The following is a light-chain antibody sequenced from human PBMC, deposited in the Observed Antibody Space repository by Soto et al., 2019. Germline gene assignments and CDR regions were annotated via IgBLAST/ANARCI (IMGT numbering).Light chain of an antibody. V-gene: IGKV4-1*01. CDR2: WAS. CDR3: QQYYNTPLT. Sequence: DIVMTQSPDSLAVSLGERATINCKSSQSVFYSSSNKNYLAWYQQKPGQPPKVVIYWASTRESGVPDRFSGSGSGTDFTLTISSLQAEDVAVYYCQQYYNTPLTFGGGTKVEIK. J-gene: IGKJ4*01. CDR1: QSVFYSSSNKNY.